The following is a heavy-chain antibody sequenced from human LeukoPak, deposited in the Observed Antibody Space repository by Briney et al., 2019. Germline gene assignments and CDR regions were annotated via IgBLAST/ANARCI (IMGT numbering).Heavy chain of an antibody. CDR3: ARDNGQQLGSAFDI. J-gene: IGHJ3*02. CDR1: GFTFSSYG. D-gene: IGHD6-13*01. V-gene: IGHV3-33*01. CDR2: IWYDGSNE. Sequence: GESLKISCKGSGFTFSSYGMHWVRQAPGKGLEWVALIWYDGSNEYYADSVKGRFTISRDNSKKTFFLLMNSLRAEDTALYYCARDNGQQLGSAFDIWGQGTLVTVSS.